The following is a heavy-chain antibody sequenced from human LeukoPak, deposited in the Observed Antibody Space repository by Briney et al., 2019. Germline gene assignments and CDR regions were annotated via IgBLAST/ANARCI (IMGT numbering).Heavy chain of an antibody. D-gene: IGHD4-17*01. Sequence: GGSLRLSCAASGFSFSDFYMSWIRQAPGKGLEWISYISKGPIYTNYADSVKGRFTISRDNTKNSLYLQMNILRADDTAVYYCARSPLDSGHSYLPVVDYWGQGALVTVSS. CDR1: GFSFSDFY. CDR3: ARSPLDSGHSYLPVVDY. CDR2: ISKGPIYT. V-gene: IGHV3-11*03. J-gene: IGHJ4*02.